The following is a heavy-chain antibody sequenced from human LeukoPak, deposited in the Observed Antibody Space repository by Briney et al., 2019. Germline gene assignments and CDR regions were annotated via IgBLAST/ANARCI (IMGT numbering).Heavy chain of an antibody. CDR3: ARSGYSYGLGY. D-gene: IGHD5-18*01. CDR2: IYYSGST. J-gene: IGHJ4*02. V-gene: IGHV4-59*01. CDR1: GGSISSYY. Sequence: SETLSLTCTVSGGSISSYYWSWIRQPAGKGLEWIGYIYYSGSTNYNPSLKSRVTISADTSKNQFSLRLSSVTAADTAVYYCARSGYSYGLGYWGQGTLVTVSS.